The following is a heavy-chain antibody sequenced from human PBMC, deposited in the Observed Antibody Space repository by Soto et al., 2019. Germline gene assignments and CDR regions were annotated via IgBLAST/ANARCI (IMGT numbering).Heavy chain of an antibody. J-gene: IGHJ6*02. CDR1: GGTFSSYA. D-gene: IGHD3-3*01. CDR2: IIPIFGTA. V-gene: IGHV1-69*13. CDR3: ASPITSWDYYGMDV. Sequence: SVKVSCKASGGTFSSYAISWVRQAPGQGLEWMGGIIPIFGTANYAQKFQGRVTITADESTSTAYMELSSLRSEDTAVYYCASPITSWDYYGMDVWGQGSTVTVSS.